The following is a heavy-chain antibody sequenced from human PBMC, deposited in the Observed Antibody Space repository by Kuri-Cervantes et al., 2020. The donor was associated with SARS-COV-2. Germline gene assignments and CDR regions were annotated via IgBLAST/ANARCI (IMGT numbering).Heavy chain of an antibody. CDR1: GYTFTSYD. J-gene: IGHJ5*02. D-gene: IGHD3-16*01. CDR3: AKWYHDYMWETWRYNYFDP. V-gene: IGHV1-8*03. Sequence: ASVKVSCKASGYTFTSYDINWVRQATGQGLEWMGWMNPNSGNTGYAQKFQGRVTITRNTSISTAYMELSSLRSDDTAVYYCAKWYHDYMWETWRYNYFDPWGPGTLVTVSS. CDR2: MNPNSGNT.